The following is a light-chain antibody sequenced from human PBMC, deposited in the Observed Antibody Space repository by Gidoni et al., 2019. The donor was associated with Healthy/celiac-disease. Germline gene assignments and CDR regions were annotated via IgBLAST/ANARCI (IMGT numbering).Light chain of an antibody. J-gene: IGKJ4*01. V-gene: IGKV3-20*01. CDR3: QQYGSSLLT. CDR1: QSVSSSY. CDR2: GAS. Sequence: EIVLTQSPGTLSLSPGERATLSCRASQSVSSSYLAWYQQKPGQAPRLLIYGASSRANGIPDRCSGSGSGTDFTLTISRLEPEDFAVYYCQQYGSSLLTFGGGTKVEIK.